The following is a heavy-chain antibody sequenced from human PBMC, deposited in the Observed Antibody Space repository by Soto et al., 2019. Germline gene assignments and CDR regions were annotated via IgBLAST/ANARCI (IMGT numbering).Heavy chain of an antibody. CDR1: GYTFTGYY. V-gene: IGHV1-2*02. CDR2: INPNSGGT. D-gene: IGHD3-3*01. CDR3: AREASEYEPRHDY. Sequence: QVQLVQSGAEVKKTGASVKVSCKASGYTFTGYYMHWVRQAPGQGLEWMGWINPNSGGTNYAQKFQGRVTMTRDTSISTAYMELSRLRSDDTSVYYCAREASEYEPRHDYWGQGTLVTVSS. J-gene: IGHJ4*02.